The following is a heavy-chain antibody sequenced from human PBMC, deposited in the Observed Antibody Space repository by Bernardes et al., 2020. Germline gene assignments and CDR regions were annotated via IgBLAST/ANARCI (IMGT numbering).Heavy chain of an antibody. CDR3: AREEYGDNREYFDY. CDR2: VYSSGSP. Sequence: SETLSLTCTVSGVSISSHYWTWIRQSPGKGLEWIGYVYSSGSPYYNPSLKSRVTMSIDTSKNQFSLTLTSVTAADTAVYYCAREEYGDNREYFDYWGRGTLVTVSA. CDR1: GVSISSHY. J-gene: IGHJ4*02. V-gene: IGHV4-59*11. D-gene: IGHD4-17*01.